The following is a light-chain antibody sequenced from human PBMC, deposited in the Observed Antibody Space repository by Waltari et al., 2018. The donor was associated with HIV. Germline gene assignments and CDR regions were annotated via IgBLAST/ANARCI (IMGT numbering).Light chain of an antibody. Sequence: QSVLTQPPSASGTPGQRVTISCSGSSSNIGSNTVNWYQQLPGTAPKLLIYSNNPRPSGVPDLFSGSKSGTSASLAISGLQSEDEADYYCAAWDDSLNVVFGGGTKLTVL. J-gene: IGLJ2*01. CDR3: AAWDDSLNVV. CDR1: SSNIGSNT. V-gene: IGLV1-44*01. CDR2: SNN.